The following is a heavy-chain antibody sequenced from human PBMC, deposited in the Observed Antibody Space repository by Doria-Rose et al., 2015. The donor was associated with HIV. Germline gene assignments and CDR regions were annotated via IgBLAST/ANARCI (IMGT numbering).Heavy chain of an antibody. Sequence: IRQPAGKGLEWIGRTYIRGSTDYSPSLQSRVTISVDTSKNQFSLEVNSVTAADTAVYYCARTANWNDGRVDSWGQGTSVIVSS. V-gene: IGHV4-61*02. CDR3: ARTANWNDGRVDS. D-gene: IGHD1-20*01. J-gene: IGHJ4*02. CDR2: TYIRGST.